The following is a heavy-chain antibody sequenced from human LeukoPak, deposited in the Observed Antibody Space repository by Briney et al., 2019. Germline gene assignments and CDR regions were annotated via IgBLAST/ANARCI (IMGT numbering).Heavy chain of an antibody. CDR3: VRVLVLTGYHLPGYYFDY. J-gene: IGHJ4*02. CDR1: GGTFSSYA. Sequence: ASVKVSCKASGGTFSSYAISWVRQAPGQGLEWMGGIIPIFGTANYAQKFQGRVTITADKSTSTAYMELSSLRSEDTAVYYCVRVLVLTGYHLPGYYFDYWGQGTLVTVSS. CDR2: IIPIFGTA. V-gene: IGHV1-69*06. D-gene: IGHD3-9*01.